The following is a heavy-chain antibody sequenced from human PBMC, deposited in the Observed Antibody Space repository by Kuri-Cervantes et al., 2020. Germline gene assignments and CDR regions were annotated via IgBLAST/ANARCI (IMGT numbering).Heavy chain of an antibody. CDR1: GFTFSSYG. Sequence: GESLKISCAASGFTFSSYGMHWVRQAPGKGLEWVAVISYDGSNKYYADSVKGRFSISRDNSKNTLYLQMNSLRAEDTAVYYCAKGYHGYNLAVDYWGQGTLVTVSS. CDR3: AKGYHGYNLAVDY. J-gene: IGHJ4*02. CDR2: ISYDGSNK. D-gene: IGHD5-24*01. V-gene: IGHV3-30*18.